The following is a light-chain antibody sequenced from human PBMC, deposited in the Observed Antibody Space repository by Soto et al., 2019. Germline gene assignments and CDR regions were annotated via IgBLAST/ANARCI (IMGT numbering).Light chain of an antibody. CDR3: SSYAGTYVV. J-gene: IGLJ2*01. CDR1: SSDVGGYNY. CDR2: DVS. Sequence: QSVLTQPPSASGSPGQSVTISCTGTSSDVGGYNYVSWYQQHPGKAPKPMIYDVSKRPSGVPDRFSGSKSGNTASLTVSGLQGEDEADYYCSSYAGTYVVFGGGTKLTVL. V-gene: IGLV2-8*01.